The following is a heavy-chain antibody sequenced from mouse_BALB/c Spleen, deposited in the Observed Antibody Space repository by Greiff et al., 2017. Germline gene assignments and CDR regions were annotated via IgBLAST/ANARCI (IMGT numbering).Heavy chain of an antibody. J-gene: IGHJ4*01. Sequence: EVKLMESGAELVKPGASVKLSCTASGFNIKDTYMPWVKQRPEQGLEWIGRIDPANGNTKYDPKFQGKATITADTSSNTAYLQLSSLTSEDTAVYYCARGDYWGQGTSVTVSS. V-gene: IGHV14-3*02. CDR3: ARGDY. CDR1: GFNIKDTY. CDR2: IDPANGNT.